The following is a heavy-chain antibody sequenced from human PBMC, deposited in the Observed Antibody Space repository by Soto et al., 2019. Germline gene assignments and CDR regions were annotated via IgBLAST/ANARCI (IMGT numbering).Heavy chain of an antibody. D-gene: IGHD3-10*01. J-gene: IGHJ5*02. Sequence: QVQLQQWGAGLLKPTETLSLTCAVYNGSLSTYYWSWIRQPPGKGLEWIGEINHTGNTNYNPSLESRVTMSVDTSKNPFSLKLTSVTAADTAVYYCARPGDYSHNWFDPWGQGTLVTVSS. V-gene: IGHV4-34*01. CDR1: NGSLSTYY. CDR2: INHTGNT. CDR3: ARPGDYSHNWFDP.